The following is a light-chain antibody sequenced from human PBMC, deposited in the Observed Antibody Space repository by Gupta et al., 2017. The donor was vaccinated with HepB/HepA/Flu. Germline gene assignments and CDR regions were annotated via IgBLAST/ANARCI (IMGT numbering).Light chain of an antibody. CDR3: QQYNNWRIT. CDR2: CTS. CDR1: QSVINK. V-gene: IGKV3-15*01. Sequence: ELVMTQSPATVSVSPGEKATLSCRTSQSVINKLAWYQQKPGQTPRLLIYCTSTRTTGIPARFRGAGSATQFTLTISSLQSEYVAVYECQQYNNWRITFGQGTRLESK. J-gene: IGKJ5*01.